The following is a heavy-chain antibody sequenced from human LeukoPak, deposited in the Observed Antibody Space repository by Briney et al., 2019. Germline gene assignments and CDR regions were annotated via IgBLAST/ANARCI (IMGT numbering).Heavy chain of an antibody. CDR3: ARDGDTAMVTWGAFDY. CDR2: INPNSGST. J-gene: IGHJ4*02. Sequence: ASVKVSCKAAAYTFTGYYIHWVREAPGQGLEWMGRINPNSGSTKYAQKFQGRVTMTRATSTNTAYMELSRLRSDDTAVYYCARDGDTAMVTWGAFDYWGQGTLVTVSS. D-gene: IGHD5-18*01. V-gene: IGHV1-2*02. CDR1: AYTFTGYY.